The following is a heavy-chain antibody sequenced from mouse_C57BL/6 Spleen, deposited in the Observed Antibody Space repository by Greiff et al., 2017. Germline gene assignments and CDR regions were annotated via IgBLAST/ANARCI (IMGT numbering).Heavy chain of an antibody. CDR1: GYTFTSFG. CDR2: IYPRSGNT. J-gene: IGHJ1*03. Sequence: VQLQQSGAELARPGASVKLSCKASGYTFTSFGISWVKQRTGQGLEWIGEIYPRSGNTYYNEKFKGKATLTADKSSSTAYMELRSLTSDDSAVYFCGRKGGEGYFDVWGTGTTVTVSS. V-gene: IGHV1-81*01. CDR3: GRKGGEGYFDV.